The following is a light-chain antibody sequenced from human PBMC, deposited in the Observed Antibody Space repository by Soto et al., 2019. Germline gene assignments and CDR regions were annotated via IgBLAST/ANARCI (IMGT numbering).Light chain of an antibody. CDR2: VNT. CDR1: SSNIGAGYD. J-gene: IGLJ2*01. CDR3: QSFDSSLSGSI. Sequence: QAVVTQPPSVSGAPGQRVTISCTGTSSNIGAGYDVHWYQQLPGTAPKLLIYVNTNRPSGVPDRFSGSKSGTSASLAITGLQAEDEAEYYCQSFDSSLSGSIFGGGTKLTVL. V-gene: IGLV1-40*01.